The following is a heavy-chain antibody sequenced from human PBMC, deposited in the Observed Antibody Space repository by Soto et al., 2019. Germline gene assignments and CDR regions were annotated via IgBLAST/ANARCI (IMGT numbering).Heavy chain of an antibody. J-gene: IGHJ3*02. D-gene: IGHD2-2*01. Sequence: SVKVSCKVSGGTFSSYAISWVRQAPGQGLEWMGGIIPIFGTANYAQKFQGRVTITADESTSTAYMELRSLRSGDTAVYYCARDQVGYQYQLLLPTDAFDIWGQGTMVTVSS. CDR3: ARDQVGYQYQLLLPTDAFDI. CDR2: IIPIFGTA. CDR1: GGTFSSYA. V-gene: IGHV1-69*13.